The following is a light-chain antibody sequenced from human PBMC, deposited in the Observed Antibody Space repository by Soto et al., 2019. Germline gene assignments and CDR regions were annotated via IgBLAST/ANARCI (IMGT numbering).Light chain of an antibody. J-gene: IGKJ2*01. CDR3: QQSINWPSNT. CDR1: QSVNNK. CDR2: GAS. V-gene: IGKV3-15*01. Sequence: EIVMTQSPVTLSVSPGERVTLSCRASQSVNNKLAWYQQKLGQAPRLLIYGASTRASGIPARFSGSGSGTEFTLTISSLQSEDFAIYYCQQSINWPSNTFGQGTKLEIK.